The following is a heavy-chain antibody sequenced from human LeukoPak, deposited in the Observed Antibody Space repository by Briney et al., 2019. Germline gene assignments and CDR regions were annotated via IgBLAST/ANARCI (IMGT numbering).Heavy chain of an antibody. CDR3: TRVPPHPYCGGDCYEDY. V-gene: IGHV3-49*04. Sequence: GRSLRLSCTASGFTFGDYAMSWVRQAPGKGLEWVGFIRSKAYGGTTEYAASVKGRFTISRDDSKSIAYQQMNSLKTEDTAVYYRTRVPPHPYCGGDCYEDYWGQGTLVTVSS. CDR1: GFTFGDYA. D-gene: IGHD2-21*02. J-gene: IGHJ4*02. CDR2: IRSKAYGGTT.